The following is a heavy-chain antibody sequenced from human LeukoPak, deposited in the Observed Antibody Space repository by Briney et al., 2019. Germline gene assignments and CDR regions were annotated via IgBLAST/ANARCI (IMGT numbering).Heavy chain of an antibody. CDR2: ISGSGGST. J-gene: IGHJ4*02. Sequence: GGYLRLSCAASGFTFSSYAMSWVRQAPGKGLEWVSAISGSGGSTYYADSVKGRFTISRDNSKNTLYLQMNSLRAEDTAVYYCAKGYSSGWYFDYWGQGTLVTVSS. D-gene: IGHD6-19*01. V-gene: IGHV3-23*01. CDR3: AKGYSSGWYFDY. CDR1: GFTFSSYA.